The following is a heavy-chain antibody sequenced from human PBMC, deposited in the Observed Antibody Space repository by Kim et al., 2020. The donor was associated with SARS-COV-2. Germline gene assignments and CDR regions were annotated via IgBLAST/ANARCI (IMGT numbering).Heavy chain of an antibody. V-gene: IGHV3-33*01. CDR2: IWYDGSNK. CDR3: ARDHLADFWSGYYHRDAIVI. J-gene: IGHJ3*02. CDR1: GFTFSSYG. D-gene: IGHD3-3*01. Sequence: GGSLRLSCAASGFTFSSYGMHWVRQAPGKGLEWVAVIWYDGSNKYYADSVKGRFTISRDNSKNTLYLQMNSLRAEDTAVYYCARDHLADFWSGYYHRDAIVIWGQGTMVTVSS.